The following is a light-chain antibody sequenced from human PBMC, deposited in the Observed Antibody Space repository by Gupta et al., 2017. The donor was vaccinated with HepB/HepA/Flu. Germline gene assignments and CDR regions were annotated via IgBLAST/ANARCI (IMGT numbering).Light chain of an antibody. Sequence: QSALTQPRSVSGSSGQSVTISCTGTSSDVGGYEYVSWYLHHPGKAPKLIMYDVNKRPSGVPDRFSGSKSGNTASLTISGLQAEDEADYYCCSYAGSYTFIVVFGGGTKLTVL. J-gene: IGLJ2*01. V-gene: IGLV2-11*01. CDR1: SSDVGGYEY. CDR3: CSYAGSYTFIVV. CDR2: DVN.